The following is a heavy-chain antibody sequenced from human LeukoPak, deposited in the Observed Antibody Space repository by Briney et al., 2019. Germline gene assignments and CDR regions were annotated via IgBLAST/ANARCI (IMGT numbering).Heavy chain of an antibody. CDR1: GYTFTGYY. V-gene: IGHV1-8*02. CDR3: ARVVAGTHLGY. CDR2: INPNSGNT. J-gene: IGHJ4*02. Sequence: ASVKVSCKASGYTFTGYYMHWVRQAPGQGLEWMGWINPNSGNTGYAQKFQGRVTMTRNTSISTAYMELSSLRSEDTAVYYCARVVAGTHLGYWGQGTLVTVSS. D-gene: IGHD6-19*01.